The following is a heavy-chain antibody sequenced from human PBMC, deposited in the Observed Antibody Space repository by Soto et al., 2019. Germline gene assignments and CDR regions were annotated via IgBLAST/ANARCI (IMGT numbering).Heavy chain of an antibody. Sequence: SETLSLTCAVYGGSFSGYYWSWIRQPPGKGLEWIGEINHSGSTNYNPSLKSRVTISVDTSKNQFSLKLSSVTAADTAVYYCASIDGEGGMDVWGQGTTVTVSS. D-gene: IGHD4-17*01. CDR2: INHSGST. J-gene: IGHJ6*02. CDR3: ASIDGEGGMDV. CDR1: GGSFSGYY. V-gene: IGHV4-34*01.